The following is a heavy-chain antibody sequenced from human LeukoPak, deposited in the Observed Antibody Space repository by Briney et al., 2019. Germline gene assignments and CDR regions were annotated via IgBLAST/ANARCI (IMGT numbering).Heavy chain of an antibody. CDR2: IIPIFGTA. V-gene: IGHV1-69*01. CDR3: ARIITGAVGDAFDI. J-gene: IGHJ3*02. D-gene: IGHD3-22*01. Sequence: SVTVSCKASGGTFSSYAISWVRQAPGQGLEWMGGIIPIFGTANYAQKFQGRVTITADESTSTAYMELSSLRSEDTAVYYCARIITGAVGDAFDIWGQGTMVTVSS. CDR1: GGTFSSYA.